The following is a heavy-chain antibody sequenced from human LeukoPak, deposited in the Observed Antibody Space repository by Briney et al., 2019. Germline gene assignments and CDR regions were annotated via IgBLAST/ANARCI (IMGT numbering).Heavy chain of an antibody. D-gene: IGHD3-16*01. CDR3: AGGSSPWGASFDY. V-gene: IGHV3-66*01. CDR1: GFTVSRNY. Sequence: GGSLRLSCAASGFTVSRNYVSWVRQAPGKGLEWVSIIYTAGSTYYADSVKGRFTISRDKSKNTLDLQMNSLRAEDTAVYYCAGGSSPWGASFDYWGQGTMVTVSS. CDR2: IYTAGST. J-gene: IGHJ4*02.